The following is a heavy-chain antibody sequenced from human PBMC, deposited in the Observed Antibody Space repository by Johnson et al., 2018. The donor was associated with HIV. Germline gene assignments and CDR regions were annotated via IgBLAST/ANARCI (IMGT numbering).Heavy chain of an antibody. D-gene: IGHD6-13*01. CDR2: ISSSGSTI. Sequence: QEKLVESGGGLVKPGGSLRLSCAASGFTFSDYYMSWIRQAPGKGLEWVSYISSSGSTIYYADSVKGRFTISSDNAKNSLYLQMNSLRAEDTALYYCARGADPGIAAALVWGQGTMVTVSS. J-gene: IGHJ3*01. CDR1: GFTFSDYY. V-gene: IGHV3-11*01. CDR3: ARGADPGIAAALV.